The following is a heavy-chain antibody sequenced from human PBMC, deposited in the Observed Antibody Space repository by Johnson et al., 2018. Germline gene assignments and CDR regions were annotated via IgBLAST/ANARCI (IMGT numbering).Heavy chain of an antibody. D-gene: IGHD3-22*01. CDR1: GFTFDDYA. V-gene: IGHV3-9*01. J-gene: IGHJ1*01. CDR3: AKELYYYDSSDGGYFQH. CDR2: ISGNSGSI. Sequence: EVQLVESGGGLVQPGRSLRLSCAASGFTFDDYAMHWVRPAPGKGLEWVAGISGNSGSIGYADSGKGRFTISRDNAKNPLYLQMNSLRAEDTALYYCAKELYYYDSSDGGYFQHWGQGTLVTVSS.